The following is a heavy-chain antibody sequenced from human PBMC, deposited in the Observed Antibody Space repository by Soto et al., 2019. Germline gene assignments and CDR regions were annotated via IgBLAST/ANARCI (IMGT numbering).Heavy chain of an antibody. CDR3: ARGVGFGYYYYHMDL. CDR1: GDSVTSVSGY. J-gene: IGHJ6*02. D-gene: IGHD3-10*01. Sequence: PSETLSLTCTVSGDSVTSVSGYWSWIRQPPGKGLEWIGYIYYSGSADYNPSLGSRVTISIDTSKNQFSLKLTSVTAADTAVYYCARGVGFGYYYYHMDLWGQGTTVTVSS. CDR2: IYYSGSA. V-gene: IGHV4-61*01.